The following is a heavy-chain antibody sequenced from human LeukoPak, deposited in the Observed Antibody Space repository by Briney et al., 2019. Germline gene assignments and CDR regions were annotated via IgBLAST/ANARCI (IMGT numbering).Heavy chain of an antibody. CDR1: GFTFSNYW. V-gene: IGHV3-7*03. CDR2: MKEDGSEK. D-gene: IGHD3-9*01. J-gene: IGHJ4*02. Sequence: PGGSLRLSCAASGFTFSNYWMSWVRQAPGKGLEWVANMKEDGSEKNYVDSVKGRFTISRDNAQDSLYLQMNSLRTEDTALYYCAKDSSDFDWSIDYWGQGTLVTVSS. CDR3: AKDSSDFDWSIDY.